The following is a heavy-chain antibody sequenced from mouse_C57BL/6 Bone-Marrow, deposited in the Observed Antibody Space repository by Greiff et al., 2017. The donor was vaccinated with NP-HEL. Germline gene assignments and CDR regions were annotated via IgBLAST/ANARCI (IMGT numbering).Heavy chain of an antibody. V-gene: IGHV1-81*01. Sequence: VKLVESGAELARPGASVKLSCKASGYTFTSYGISWVKQRTGQGLEWIGEIYPRSGNTYYNEKFKGKATLTADKSSSTAYMELRSLTSEDSAVYFCARSRDGYFSMDYWGQGTSVTVSS. CDR3: ARSRDGYFSMDY. D-gene: IGHD2-3*01. J-gene: IGHJ4*01. CDR1: GYTFTSYG. CDR2: IYPRSGNT.